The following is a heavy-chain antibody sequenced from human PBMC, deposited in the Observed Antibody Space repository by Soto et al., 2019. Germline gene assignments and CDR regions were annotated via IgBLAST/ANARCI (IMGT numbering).Heavy chain of an antibody. J-gene: IGHJ5*01. Sequence: TLTLTCTVSVASISSSYWSWFRKSPGKGLEWIGRIYASGTTDYNPSLKSRVIMSVDKSKKQFYLKLRCVKAADTAVYYCVRDAPKYFGYCFDSWGQGISVTVSS. V-gene: IGHV4-4*07. CDR3: VRDAPKYFGYCFDS. CDR2: IYASGTT. D-gene: IGHD3-9*01. CDR1: VASISSSY.